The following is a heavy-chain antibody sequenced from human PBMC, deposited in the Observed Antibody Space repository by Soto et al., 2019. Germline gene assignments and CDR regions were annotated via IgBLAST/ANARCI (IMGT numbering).Heavy chain of an antibody. D-gene: IGHD3-10*01. V-gene: IGHV4-59*01. Sequence: IRQPPGKGLEWIGYIYYSGSTTYNPSLKSRVTISVDTSKNQLSLKLSSVTAADTAVYYCARDHVVRGVINWFDPWGQGTLVTVSS. J-gene: IGHJ5*02. CDR3: ARDHVVRGVINWFDP. CDR2: IYYSGST.